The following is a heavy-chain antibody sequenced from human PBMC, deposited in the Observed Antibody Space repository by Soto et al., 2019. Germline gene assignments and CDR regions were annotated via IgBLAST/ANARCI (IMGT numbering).Heavy chain of an antibody. CDR1: GFTFDESA. Sequence: GGSLRLSCAASGFTFDESAMHWVRQAPGKGLEWVSGISWNSGSIGYADSVKGRFTISRDNAKNSLYLQMNSLRAEDTALYYCAKDISDVATWYFDTWGQETLVTVSS. V-gene: IGHV3-9*01. CDR2: ISWNSGSI. D-gene: IGHD1-26*01. J-gene: IGHJ4*02. CDR3: AKDISDVATWYFDT.